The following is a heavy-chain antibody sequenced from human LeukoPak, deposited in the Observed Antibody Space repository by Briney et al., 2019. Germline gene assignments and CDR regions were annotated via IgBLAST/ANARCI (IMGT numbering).Heavy chain of an antibody. J-gene: IGHJ6*03. Sequence: PSETLSLTCTVSGGSISDYYWNWIRQPPGKGLEWIGYIFYTGNTNYNPSLKSRVTISLDTSKNQFSLNLTSATAADTAVYYCARETSQKGAHYMDVWGKGTTVTISS. CDR3: ARETSQKGAHYMDV. V-gene: IGHV4-59*01. D-gene: IGHD3-16*01. CDR1: GGSISDYY. CDR2: IFYTGNT.